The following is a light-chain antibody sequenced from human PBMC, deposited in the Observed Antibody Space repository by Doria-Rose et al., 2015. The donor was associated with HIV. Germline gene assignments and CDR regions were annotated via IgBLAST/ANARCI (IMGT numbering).Light chain of an antibody. V-gene: IGKV3-20*01. CDR2: DGS. CDR1: QSFSSTY. CDR3: HQYGTSWT. J-gene: IGKJ1*01. Sequence: EIVLTQSPGTLSLPPGERATLSCRASQSFSSTYLAWYQQKPGQAPSLIIYDGSTRATGIPDRFSASGPGADFTLTINRLEPEDFALYYCHQYGTSWTFGQGTKVEI.